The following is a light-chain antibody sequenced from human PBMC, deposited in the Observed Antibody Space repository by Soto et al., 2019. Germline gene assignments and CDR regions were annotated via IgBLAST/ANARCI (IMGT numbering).Light chain of an antibody. V-gene: IGKV4-1*01. Sequence: DTVMTQSPDSLAVALGERATINCKSSQSVLYTSNNKNYLAWYQQKPGQPPTLLISWAFIRESGVPDRFSGSGSGTDFTLTIYSVQAEDVAVYYCQQFYSTPPYTFGQGTRLEIK. CDR2: WAF. J-gene: IGKJ2*01. CDR1: QSVLYTSNNKNY. CDR3: QQFYSTPPYT.